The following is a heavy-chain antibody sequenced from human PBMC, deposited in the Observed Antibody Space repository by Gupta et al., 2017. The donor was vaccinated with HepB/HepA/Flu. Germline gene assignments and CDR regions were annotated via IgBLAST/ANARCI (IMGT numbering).Heavy chain of an antibody. J-gene: IGHJ3*02. Sequence: QVQLVESGGGVVQPGRSLRLSCAASGFTFSSYGMHWVRPAPGKGLEWVAVISYDGSNKYYADSVKGRFTISRDNSKNTLYLQMNSLRAEDTAVYYCAKDRYWGTGGDDAFDIWGQGTMVTVSS. CDR3: AKDRYWGTGGDDAFDI. CDR1: GFTFSSYG. D-gene: IGHD7-27*01. V-gene: IGHV3-30*18. CDR2: ISYDGSNK.